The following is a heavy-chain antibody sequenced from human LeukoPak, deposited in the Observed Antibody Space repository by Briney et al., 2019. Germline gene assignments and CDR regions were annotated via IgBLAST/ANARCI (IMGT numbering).Heavy chain of an antibody. V-gene: IGHV1-69*06. D-gene: IGHD3-10*02. CDR2: IIPIFGTA. CDR1: GGTFSSYA. J-gene: IGHJ6*03. CDR3: ARGLFVGLLVNTYYMDV. Sequence: GSSVKVSCKASGGTFSSYAISWVRQAPGQGLEWMGGIIPIFGTANYAQKFQGRVTITADKSTSTAYMELSRLRSDDTAVYYCARGLFVGLLVNTYYMDVWGKGTTVTVSS.